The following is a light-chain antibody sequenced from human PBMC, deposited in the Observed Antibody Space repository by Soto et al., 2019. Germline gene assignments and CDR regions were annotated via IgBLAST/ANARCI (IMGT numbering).Light chain of an antibody. Sequence: EIVMTQSPATLSVSPGERATLSCRASQSISSNLAWYQQKPGQAPRLLIYGASTRATGIPARFSGTGSGTEFTLTISSLQPDDFATYYCQQYYRSSITFGQGTRLENK. J-gene: IGKJ5*01. CDR3: QQYYRSSIT. CDR2: GAS. CDR1: QSISSN. V-gene: IGKV3-15*01.